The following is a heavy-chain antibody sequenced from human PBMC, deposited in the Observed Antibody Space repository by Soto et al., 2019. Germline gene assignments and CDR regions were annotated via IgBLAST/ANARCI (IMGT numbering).Heavy chain of an antibody. V-gene: IGHV3-23*01. Sequence: GGSLRLSCAASGFTFSSYAMSWVRQAPGKGLEWVSAISGSGGSTYYADSVKGRFTISRDNSKNMLYLQMNSLRAEDTAVYYCATVAGRVVVTGYYYYGMDVWGQGTTVTVS. CDR2: ISGSGGST. J-gene: IGHJ6*02. D-gene: IGHD2-21*02. CDR3: ATVAGRVVVTGYYYYGMDV. CDR1: GFTFSSYA.